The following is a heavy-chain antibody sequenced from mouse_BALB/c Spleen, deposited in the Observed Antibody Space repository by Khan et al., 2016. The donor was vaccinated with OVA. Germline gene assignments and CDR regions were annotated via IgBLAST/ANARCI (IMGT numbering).Heavy chain of an antibody. V-gene: IGHV1-7*01. J-gene: IGHJ2*01. CDR2: INPTSGYT. CDR1: GYTFTTYW. CDR3: TRERIDY. Sequence: QVQLKQSGAELAKPGASVKMSCKASGYTFTTYWMHWVKQRPGQGLEWIGYINPTSGYTDYNERFKDKATLSADKSSSTAYMQLSSLTSEDSALYYWTRERIDYWGQATTLTVSS.